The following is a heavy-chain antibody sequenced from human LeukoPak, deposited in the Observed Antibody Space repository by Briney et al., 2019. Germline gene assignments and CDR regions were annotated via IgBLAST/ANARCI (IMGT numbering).Heavy chain of an antibody. CDR3: ANSLRPSYYMDV. CDR2: LSEDGGST. J-gene: IGHJ6*03. Sequence: GGSRRLSCAASGFTFDDYAMHWVRQAPGKGLDWVSLLSEDGGSTYYADSVKGRFTISRDNSKHSLYLQMNSLSTEDTALHYCANSLRPSYYMDVWGKGTTVTVSS. V-gene: IGHV3-43*02. CDR1: GFTFDDYA.